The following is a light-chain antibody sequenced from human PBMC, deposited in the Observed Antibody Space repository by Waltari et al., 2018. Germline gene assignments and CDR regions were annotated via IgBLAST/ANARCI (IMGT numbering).Light chain of an antibody. CDR2: DAS. CDR1: QDITTL. V-gene: IGKV1-33*01. Sequence: DIQMTQSPSSLSASVGDRVTITCQANQDITTLLNWYQQKPGHAPKLLIYDASDLETGVPSRFSGSGSGTEFAFTINSLQPEDIATYYCLQYDSLPWTFGQGTKVDI. CDR3: LQYDSLPWT. J-gene: IGKJ1*01.